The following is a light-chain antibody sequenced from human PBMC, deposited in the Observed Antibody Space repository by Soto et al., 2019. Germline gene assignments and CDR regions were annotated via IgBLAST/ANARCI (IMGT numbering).Light chain of an antibody. V-gene: IGKV2-28*01. J-gene: IGKJ1*01. CDR1: QSLLHSNGYNY. CDR3: KQHLQYWM. CDR2: LGS. Sequence: DIVMTQSPLSLPVTPGEPASISCRSSQSLLHSNGYNYLDWYLQKPGQSPQLLIYLGSNRASGVPDRFSGSGSGTDFTLKISRVEAEDFGVYYCKQHLQYWMFGQGTKVDIK.